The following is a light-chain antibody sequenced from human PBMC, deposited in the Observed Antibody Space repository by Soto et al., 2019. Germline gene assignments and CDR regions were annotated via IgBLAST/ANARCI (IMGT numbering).Light chain of an antibody. Sequence: NFMLTQPHSVSGSPGKTVTISCTGSSGSIASNYVQWYQQRPGSAPTTVIYEDNQRPSGVPDRFSGSIDSSSNSASLTISGLKTEDEADYYCQSYDRSSVVFGGGTQLTVL. V-gene: IGLV6-57*02. CDR1: SGSIASNY. CDR3: QSYDRSSVV. CDR2: EDN. J-gene: IGLJ2*01.